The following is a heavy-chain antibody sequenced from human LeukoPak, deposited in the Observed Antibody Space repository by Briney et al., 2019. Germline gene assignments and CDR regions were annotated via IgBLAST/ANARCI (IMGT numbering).Heavy chain of an antibody. D-gene: IGHD6-19*01. V-gene: IGHV4-59*01. Sequence: SETLSPTCTVSGGSISSYYWSWIRQPPGKGLEWIGYIYYSGSTNYNPSLKSRVTISVDTSKNQFSLKLSSVTAADTAVYYCARVGSPPYSSGDSFDYWGQGTLVTVSS. CDR3: ARVGSPPYSSGDSFDY. CDR2: IYYSGST. CDR1: GGSISSYY. J-gene: IGHJ4*02.